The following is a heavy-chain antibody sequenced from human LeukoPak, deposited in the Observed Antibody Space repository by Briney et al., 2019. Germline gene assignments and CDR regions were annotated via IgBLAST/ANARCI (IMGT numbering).Heavy chain of an antibody. CDR1: GFTFSSYA. D-gene: IGHD6-19*01. CDR3: AKGFGIAVAGTFDY. V-gene: IGHV3-23*01. CDR2: ISGSGGST. Sequence: GGSLRLSCAASGFTFSSYAMSWVRQAAGKGLEWVSAISGSGGSTYYADSVKGRFTISRDNSKNTLYLQMNSLRAEDTAVYDCAKGFGIAVAGTFDYWGQGTLVTVSS. J-gene: IGHJ4*02.